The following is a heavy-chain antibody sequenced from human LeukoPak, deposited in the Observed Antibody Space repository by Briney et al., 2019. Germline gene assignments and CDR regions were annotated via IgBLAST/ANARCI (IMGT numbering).Heavy chain of an antibody. Sequence: PGGSLRLSCSASGFAFSSDAMHWVRQAPARGLEWLAVISYDGSNADHAESVRGRFTISRDNSKNTLFLQMNSLRPEDTAVYYGARDLVYSSGWFAGELDHWGLGTLVIVSS. CDR2: ISYDGSNA. D-gene: IGHD6-19*01. J-gene: IGHJ4*02. CDR1: GFAFSSDA. V-gene: IGHV3-30*04. CDR3: ARDLVYSSGWFAGELDH.